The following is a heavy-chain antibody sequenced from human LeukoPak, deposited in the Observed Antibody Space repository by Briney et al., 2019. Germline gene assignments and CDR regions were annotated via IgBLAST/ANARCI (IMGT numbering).Heavy chain of an antibody. CDR2: IYPGDSDT. CDR3: ARASYCSGGSCYSGKDYGMDV. V-gene: IGHV5-51*01. CDR1: GYSFTSYW. D-gene: IGHD2-15*01. J-gene: IGHJ6*02. Sequence: GESLKISCKGSGYSFTSYWIGWVRQMPGKGLEWMGIIYPGDSDTRYSPSFQGRVTISADKSISTAYLQWSSLKASDTAMYYCARASYCSGGSCYSGKDYGMDVWGQGTTVTVSS.